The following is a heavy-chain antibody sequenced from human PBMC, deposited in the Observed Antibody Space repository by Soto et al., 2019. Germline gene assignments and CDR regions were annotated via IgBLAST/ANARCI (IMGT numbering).Heavy chain of an antibody. CDR3: ARDIVGVKQHFDY. D-gene: IGHD1-26*01. J-gene: IGHJ4*02. V-gene: IGHV3-48*03. CDR1: GFTFSSYE. CDR2: TSSSGSTI. Sequence: GGSLRLSCAASGFTFSSYEMNWVRQAPGKGLEWVSYTSSSGSTISYADSVKGRFTISRDNAKNSLSLQMNSLRGEDTAVYYCARDIVGVKQHFDYWGLGTLVTVS.